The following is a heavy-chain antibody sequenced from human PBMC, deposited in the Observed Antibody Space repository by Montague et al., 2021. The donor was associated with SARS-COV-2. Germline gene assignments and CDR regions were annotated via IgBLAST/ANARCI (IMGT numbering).Heavy chain of an antibody. Sequence: SETLSLTCTVSGGSISSSSYYWGWIRPPPGKGLEWIGSIYYSGSTYYNPSLKSRVTISVDTSKNQFSLKLSSVTAADTAVYYCARESGSGSYLVYWGQGTLVTVSS. CDR1: GGSISSSSYY. J-gene: IGHJ4*02. D-gene: IGHD3-10*01. CDR3: ARESGSGSYLVY. CDR2: IYYSGST. V-gene: IGHV4-39*01.